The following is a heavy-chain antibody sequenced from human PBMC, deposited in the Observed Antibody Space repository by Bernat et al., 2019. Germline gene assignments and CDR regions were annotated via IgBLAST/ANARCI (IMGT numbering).Heavy chain of an antibody. D-gene: IGHD5-18*01. CDR3: ARGYRYGAFDY. CDR1: GGSISSYY. J-gene: IGHJ4*02. CDR2: IYYSGST. Sequence: QVQLQQSGAGLVKPSETLSLTCTVSGGSISSYYWSWIRQPPGKGLEWIGEIYYSGSTIYNPSLTSRVTISVDTSKNQLSLKLSSVTAADTAVYYCARGYRYGAFDYWGQGTLVTVSS. V-gene: IGHV4-59*01.